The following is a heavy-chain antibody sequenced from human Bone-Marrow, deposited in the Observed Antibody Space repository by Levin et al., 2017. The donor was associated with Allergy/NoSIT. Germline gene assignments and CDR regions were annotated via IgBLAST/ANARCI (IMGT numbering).Heavy chain of an antibody. V-gene: IGHV3-74*01. CDR1: GFTFSAYW. CDR3: ARGIASTGNPNWFDP. J-gene: IGHJ5*02. Sequence: ASETLSLTCAASGFTFSAYWMHWVRQAPGKGPVWISRIENNGRITGYADSVKGRFTISRDDAKNTLYLQMNSLRAEDTAVYYCARGIASTGNPNWFDPWGQGTLVTVSS. CDR2: IENNGRIT. D-gene: IGHD6-13*01.